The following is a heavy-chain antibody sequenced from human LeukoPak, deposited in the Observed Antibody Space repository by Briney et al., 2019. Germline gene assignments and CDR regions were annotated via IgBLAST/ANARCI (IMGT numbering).Heavy chain of an antibody. CDR2: IIPILGIA. CDR1: GGTFSSYA. D-gene: IGHD6-13*01. J-gene: IGHJ4*02. V-gene: IGHV1-69*04. CDR3: AREKQPVHLDY. Sequence: SVKVSCKASGGTFSSYAISWVRRAPGQGLEWMGRIIPILGIANYAQKFQGRVTITADKSTSTAYMELSSLRSEDTAVYYCAREKQPVHLDYWGQGTLVTVSS.